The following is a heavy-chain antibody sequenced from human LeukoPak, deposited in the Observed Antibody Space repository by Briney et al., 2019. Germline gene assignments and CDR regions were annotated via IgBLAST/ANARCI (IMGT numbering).Heavy chain of an antibody. CDR2: ISAYNGNT. D-gene: IGHD3-10*01. CDR3: ARDGETAAPWALDL. Sequence: ASVKVSCKASGYTFTNYAISWVRQAPGQGLEWMGWISAYNGNTKYTQKFQGRVTMTRDTSTSTAYMELRSLRSDNTAIYYCARDGETAAPWALDLWGQGTVVSVSS. J-gene: IGHJ3*01. CDR1: GYTFTNYA. V-gene: IGHV1-18*01.